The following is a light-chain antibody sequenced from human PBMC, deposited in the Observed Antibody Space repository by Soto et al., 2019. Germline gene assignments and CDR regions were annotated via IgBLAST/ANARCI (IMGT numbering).Light chain of an antibody. CDR3: QQDTNLTPWT. Sequence: ALSCTSRQSVSSSYLAWYQQKPGQAPRLLIYGASTRATGIPARFSGSWSGTEFTLTISSLQAYHLTGYYGQQDTNLTPWTFGRGTKVDIK. CDR1: QSVSSSY. CDR2: GAS. J-gene: IGKJ1*01. V-gene: IGKV3D-7*01.